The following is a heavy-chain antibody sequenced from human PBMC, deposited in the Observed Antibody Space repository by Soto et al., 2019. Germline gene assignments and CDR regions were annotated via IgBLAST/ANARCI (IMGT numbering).Heavy chain of an antibody. CDR3: ATGFTYGDFRYTAFDS. Sequence: ASVNVSCKASGGTFKRFAINWVREAPGQGLQWMGGVIPSFGTTHYAQKFQGRVTITADKSTSTVYLELSTLRSEDTAVYFCATGFTYGDFRYTAFDSWGYGTPVTVSS. CDR2: VIPSFGTT. CDR1: GGTFKRFA. D-gene: IGHD4-17*01. J-gene: IGHJ4*01. V-gene: IGHV1-69*06.